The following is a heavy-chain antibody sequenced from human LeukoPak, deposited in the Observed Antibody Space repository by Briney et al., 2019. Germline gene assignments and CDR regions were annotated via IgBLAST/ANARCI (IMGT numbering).Heavy chain of an antibody. V-gene: IGHV1-46*01. CDR2: INPSGCNT. D-gene: IGHD4-23*01. CDR1: VYIFTSYY. J-gene: IGHJ6*03. CDR3: ARDRDYGGNSNPYYYSPSMDV. Sequence: GASVKVSFKACVYIFTSYYMQWVRQARGQALEWMGRINPSGCNTSYAQKLQDRVTMTRDMTTSTVYMELSSLRSENTAVYYCARDRDYGGNSNPYYYSPSMDVWGEGTTVTLSS.